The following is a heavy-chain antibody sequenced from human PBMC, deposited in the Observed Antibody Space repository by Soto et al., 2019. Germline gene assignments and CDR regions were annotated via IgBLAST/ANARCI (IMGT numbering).Heavy chain of an antibody. CDR3: TRRPRWSDYYGRDV. Sequence: SEPLSLTSTVSGVSISSSSNYWGGVRQPPGKGLEWIGSIYYTETTYYNPSLKSRVRISVDMSKNQFSLTLTSVTAADTAVDVCTRRPRWSDYYGRDVWGQGNTVT. CDR2: IYYTETT. CDR1: GVSISSSSNY. J-gene: IGHJ6*02. V-gene: IGHV4-39*01. D-gene: IGHD2-8*01.